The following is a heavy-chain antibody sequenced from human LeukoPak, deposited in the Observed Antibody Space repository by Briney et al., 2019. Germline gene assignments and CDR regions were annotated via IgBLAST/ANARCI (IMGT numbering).Heavy chain of an antibody. J-gene: IGHJ4*02. V-gene: IGHV4-34*01. D-gene: IGHD6-19*01. CDR1: GGSFSGYY. Sequence: PSETLSLTCAVYGGSFSGYYWSWIRQPPGKGLEWIGEINHSGSTNYNPSLKSRVTISVDTSKNQFSLKLSSVTAADTAVYYCARQGGWRTYFAYWGQGTLVTVSS. CDR2: INHSGST. CDR3: ARQGGWRTYFAY.